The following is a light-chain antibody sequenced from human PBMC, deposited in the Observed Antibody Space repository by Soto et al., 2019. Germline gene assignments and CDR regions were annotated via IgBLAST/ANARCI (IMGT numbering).Light chain of an antibody. CDR2: WAS. CDR1: QSLIHSPTNRSH. CDR3: QQYYTTPHT. J-gene: IGKJ1*01. V-gene: IGKV4-1*01. Sequence: DVVMTQSPDSLAVSLGERATTNCKSSQSLIHSPTNRSHLAWYQQKPGQPPKLLLYWASIRESGVPDRFSGSGSVTDFTLTISSLQAEDVAVYYCQQYYTTPHTFGQGTKVEI.